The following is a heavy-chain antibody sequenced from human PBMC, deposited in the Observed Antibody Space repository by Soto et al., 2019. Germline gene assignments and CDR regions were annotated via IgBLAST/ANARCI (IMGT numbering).Heavy chain of an antibody. D-gene: IGHD3-3*01. CDR1: GFTFTSYW. Sequence: EVQLVESGGGLAQPGGSLRLSCAASGFTFTSYWMSWVRQAPGKGLVWVANIKQDGSAKNYVDSVKGRFTILRDNAKNSLYLQMNSLRAEDTAVYYCARAAVRDAYIGDWGQGTLVTVSS. V-gene: IGHV3-7*01. CDR2: IKQDGSAK. J-gene: IGHJ4*02. CDR3: ARAAVRDAYIGD.